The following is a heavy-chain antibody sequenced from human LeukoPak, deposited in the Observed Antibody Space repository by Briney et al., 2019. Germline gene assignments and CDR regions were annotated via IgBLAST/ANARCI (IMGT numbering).Heavy chain of an antibody. J-gene: IGHJ4*02. CDR2: IYYSGST. D-gene: IGHD3-10*01. CDR3: AREPRGSGSYYNGGFDY. V-gene: IGHV4-59*01. Sequence: PSETLSLTCTVSGGSISSYYWSWIRQPPGKGLEWIGYIYYSGSTNYNPSLKSRVTISVDTSKNQFSLKLSSETAADTAVYYCAREPRGSGSYYNGGFDYWGQGTLVTVSS. CDR1: GGSISSYY.